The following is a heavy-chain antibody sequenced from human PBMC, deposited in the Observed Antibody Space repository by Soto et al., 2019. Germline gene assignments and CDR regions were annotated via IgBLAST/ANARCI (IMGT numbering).Heavy chain of an antibody. Sequence: GGSLRLSCAASGFTFSSYAMSWVRQAPGKGLEWVSAISGSGGSTYYADSVKGRFTISRDNSKNTLYLQMTSLRAEDTAVYYCAKDQSPDIVVVPADYGMDVWGQGTTVTVSS. CDR3: AKDQSPDIVVVPADYGMDV. CDR1: GFTFSSYA. D-gene: IGHD2-2*01. J-gene: IGHJ6*02. CDR2: ISGSGGST. V-gene: IGHV3-23*01.